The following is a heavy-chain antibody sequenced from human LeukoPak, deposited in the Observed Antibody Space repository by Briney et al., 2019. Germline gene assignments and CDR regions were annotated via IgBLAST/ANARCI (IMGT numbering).Heavy chain of an antibody. J-gene: IGHJ4*02. CDR3: ARDTGGGYSCYDC. CDR1: GFTFSSYW. V-gene: IGHV3-7*01. CDR2: IKQDGSEK. Sequence: PGGSLRLSCVASGFTFSSYWMTWIRQAPGKGLEWVANIKQDGSEKYYVDSVKGRFTISRDNAKNSLYLQMNSLRAEDTAVYYCARDTGGGYSCYDCWGQGTLVTVSS. D-gene: IGHD5-18*01.